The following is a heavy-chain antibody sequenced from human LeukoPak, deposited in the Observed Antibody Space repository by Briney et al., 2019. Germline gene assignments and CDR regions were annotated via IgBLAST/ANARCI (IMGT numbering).Heavy chain of an antibody. V-gene: IGHV4-59*01. J-gene: IGHJ6*03. CDR1: GGSISSYY. Sequence: SETLSLTCTVSGGSISSYYWSWIRQPPGKGLEWIGYIYYSGSTNYNPSLKSRVTISVDTSKNQFSLKLSSVTAADTAVYYCARDQRGLNRHYYMDVWGKGTTVTVSS. CDR2: IYYSGST. D-gene: IGHD1-14*01. CDR3: ARDQRGLNRHYYMDV.